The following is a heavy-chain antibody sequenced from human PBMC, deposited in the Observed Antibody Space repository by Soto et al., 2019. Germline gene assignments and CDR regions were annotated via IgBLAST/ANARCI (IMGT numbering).Heavy chain of an antibody. J-gene: IGHJ4*02. Sequence: PSETLSLTCTVSGGSISSSSYYWGWIRQPPGKGLEWIGSIYYSGSTYYNPSLKSRVTISVDTSKNQFSLKLSSVTAADTAVYYCARRRVGATFDYWGQGTLVTVSS. CDR3: ARRRVGATFDY. CDR2: IYYSGST. CDR1: GGSISSSSYY. D-gene: IGHD1-26*01. V-gene: IGHV4-39*01.